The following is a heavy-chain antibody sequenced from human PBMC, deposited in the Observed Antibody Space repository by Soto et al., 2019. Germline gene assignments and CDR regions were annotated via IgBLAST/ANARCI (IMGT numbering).Heavy chain of an antibody. CDR3: AKDSLRDIWFGEFRADY. D-gene: IGHD3-10*01. CDR1: GFTFSSYG. J-gene: IGHJ4*02. CDR2: ISYDGSDK. V-gene: IGHV3-30*18. Sequence: QVQLVESGGGVVQPGRSLRLSCAASGFTFSSYGMHWVRQAPGKGLEWVAVISYDGSDKYYADSVKGRFTISRDNSRNTLDLQMNSRRAEDTAVYYCAKDSLRDIWFGEFRADYGGQGTLVTVSS.